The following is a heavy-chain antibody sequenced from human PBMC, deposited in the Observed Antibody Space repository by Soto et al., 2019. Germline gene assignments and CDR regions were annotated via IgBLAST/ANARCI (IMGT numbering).Heavy chain of an antibody. D-gene: IGHD6-13*01. CDR3: ARDRPWYSSSWYRFGWFDP. V-gene: IGHV4-34*01. CDR2: INHSGST. J-gene: IGHJ5*02. Sequence: SETLSLTCAVYGGSFSGYYWSWIRQPPGKGLEWIGEINHSGSTNYNPSIKSRVTISVDTSKNQFSLKLSSVTAADTAVYFCARDRPWYSSSWYRFGWFDPWGQGALVTVSS. CDR1: GGSFSGYY.